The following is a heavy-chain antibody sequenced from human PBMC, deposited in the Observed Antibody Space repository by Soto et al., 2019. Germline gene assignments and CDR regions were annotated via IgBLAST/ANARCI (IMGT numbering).Heavy chain of an antibody. CDR2: IKQDGSEK. D-gene: IGHD2-2*02. Sequence: EVQLVESGGGLVQPGGSLRLCCAASGFTFSSYWMSWVRQAPGKGLEWVANIKQDGSEKYYVDSVKGRFTISRDNAKNSLYLQMNSRRAEDTAVYYCATSDGGIVVVPAAILDYYYGMDVWGQGTTVTVSS. CDR3: ATSDGGIVVVPAAILDYYYGMDV. V-gene: IGHV3-7*03. CDR1: GFTFSSYW. J-gene: IGHJ6*02.